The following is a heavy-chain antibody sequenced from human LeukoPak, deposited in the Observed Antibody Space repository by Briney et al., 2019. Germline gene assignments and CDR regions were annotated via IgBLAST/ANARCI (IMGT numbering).Heavy chain of an antibody. CDR2: IRYDGSNK. CDR1: GFTFSSYG. J-gene: IGHJ3*02. D-gene: IGHD3-22*01. Sequence: PGGSLRLSCAASGFTFSSYGMHWVRQAPGKGLEWVAFIRYDGSNKYYADSVKGRFTISRDNSKNTLYLQMNSLRAEDTAVYYCAKGEAPYYYDSSVSAFDIWGQGTMVTVSS. CDR3: AKGEAPYYYDSSVSAFDI. V-gene: IGHV3-30*02.